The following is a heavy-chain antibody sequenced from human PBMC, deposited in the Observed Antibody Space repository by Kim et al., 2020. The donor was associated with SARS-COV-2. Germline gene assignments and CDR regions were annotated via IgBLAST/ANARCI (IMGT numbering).Heavy chain of an antibody. J-gene: IGHJ6*02. Sequence: ASVKVSCKASGYTFTGYYMHWVRQAPGQGLEWMGWIHPNSGGTNYAQKFQGRVTMTRDTSISTAYMELSRLRSDDTAVYYCARGIYCSSTSCYNYGMDVWGQGTPVTVSS. CDR2: IHPNSGGT. CDR3: ARGIYCSSTSCYNYGMDV. D-gene: IGHD2-2*02. V-gene: IGHV1-2*02. CDR1: GYTFTGYY.